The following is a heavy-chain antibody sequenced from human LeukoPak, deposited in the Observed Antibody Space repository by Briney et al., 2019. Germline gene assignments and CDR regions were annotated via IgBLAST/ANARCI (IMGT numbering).Heavy chain of an antibody. V-gene: IGHV4-61*02. CDR1: GGSISSGSYY. D-gene: IGHD2-2*01. CDR2: IYTSGST. Sequence: SQTLSLTCTVSGGSISSGSYYWSWIRQPAGKGLEWIGRIYTSGSTNYNPSLKSRVTISVDTSKNQFSLKLSSVTAADTAVYYCARVVVPAAIIFWFDPWGQGTLVTVSS. J-gene: IGHJ5*02. CDR3: ARVVVPAAIIFWFDP.